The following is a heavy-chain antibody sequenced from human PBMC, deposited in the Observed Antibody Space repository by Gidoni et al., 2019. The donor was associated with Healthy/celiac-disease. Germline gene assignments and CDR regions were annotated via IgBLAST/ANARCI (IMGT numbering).Heavy chain of an antibody. D-gene: IGHD4-17*01. V-gene: IGHV3-21*01. CDR3: ARPQHPHYGDYPDAFDI. CDR2: ISSSSSYI. J-gene: IGHJ3*02. CDR1: GFTFSSYS. Sequence: EVQLVESGGGLVKPGGYLRLSCAASGFTFSSYSMNWGRQAPGKGLELFSSISSSSSYIYYADSVKGRFTISRDNAKNSLYLQMNSLRAEDTAVYYCARPQHPHYGDYPDAFDIWGQGTMVTVSS.